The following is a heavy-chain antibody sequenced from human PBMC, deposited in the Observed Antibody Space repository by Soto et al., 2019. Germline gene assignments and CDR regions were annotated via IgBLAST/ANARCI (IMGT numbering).Heavy chain of an antibody. CDR1: GGSISSSSYY. Sequence: SETLSLTCTVSGGSISSSSYYWGWIRQPPGKGLEWIGSIYYSGSTYYNPSLKSRVTISVDTSKNQFSLKLSSVTAADTAVYYCARLLSWGYRWGQGALVTVSS. D-gene: IGHD3-10*02. CDR2: IYYSGST. V-gene: IGHV4-39*01. CDR3: ARLLSWGYR. J-gene: IGHJ4*02.